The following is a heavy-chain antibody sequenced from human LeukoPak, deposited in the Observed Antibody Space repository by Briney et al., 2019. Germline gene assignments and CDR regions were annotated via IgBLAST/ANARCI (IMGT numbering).Heavy chain of an antibody. Sequence: ASVKVSCKASGYTFTSYGISWVRQAPGQGLEWMGWISAYNGNTNYAQKDQGRVTMTTDTSTSTAYMELRSLRSDDTAVYYCARDGSDDFWSGYLNWFDPWGQGTLVTVSS. D-gene: IGHD3-3*01. CDR2: ISAYNGNT. V-gene: IGHV1-18*01. CDR3: ARDGSDDFWSGYLNWFDP. CDR1: GYTFTSYG. J-gene: IGHJ5*02.